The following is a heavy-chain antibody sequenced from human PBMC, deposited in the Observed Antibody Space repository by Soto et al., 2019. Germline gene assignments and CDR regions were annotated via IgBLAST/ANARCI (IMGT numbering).Heavy chain of an antibody. CDR2: IYYSGST. V-gene: IGHV4-31*03. CDR1: GGSISSGGYY. CDR3: ARVFGFGGMDV. D-gene: IGHD3-10*01. Sequence: SETLSLTCTVSGGSISSGGYYWSWIRQHPGKSLEWIGYIYYSGSTYYNPSLKSRVTISVDTSKNQFSLKLSSVTAADTAVYYCARVFGFGGMDVWGQGTTVTVSS. J-gene: IGHJ6*02.